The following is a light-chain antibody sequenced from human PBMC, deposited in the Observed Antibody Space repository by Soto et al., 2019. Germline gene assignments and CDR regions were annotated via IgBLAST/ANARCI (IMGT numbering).Light chain of an antibody. V-gene: IGKV3-15*01. CDR3: QQYNNWPWT. CDR1: QSVSYN. CDR2: GAS. Sequence: EIVMTQSPATLSVSPGERVTLSCRASQSVSYNLAWYQQKPGQAPRLLIYGASTRATGIPARFSGSGSGTEFTLTISSLQSEDFAVYYCQQYNNWPWTFGQGTKVDIK. J-gene: IGKJ1*01.